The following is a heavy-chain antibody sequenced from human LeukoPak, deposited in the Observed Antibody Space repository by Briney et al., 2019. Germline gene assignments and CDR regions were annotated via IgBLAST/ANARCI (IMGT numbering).Heavy chain of an antibody. Sequence: GRPLRLSCAASGFTFSSHGMHWGRQAPGKGLEWVALIWYDGSNKYYADSVKGRFSISRDNSKNTLYLQMNSLRAEDTAVYYCARLTGSCFDYWGQGTLVTVSS. CDR3: ARLTGSCFDY. D-gene: IGHD7-27*01. V-gene: IGHV3-33*01. J-gene: IGHJ4*02. CDR1: GFTFSSHG. CDR2: IWYDGSNK.